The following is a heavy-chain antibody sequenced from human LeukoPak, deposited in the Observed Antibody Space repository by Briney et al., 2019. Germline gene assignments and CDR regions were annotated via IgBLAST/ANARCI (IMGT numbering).Heavy chain of an antibody. CDR3: ARDSAGGGLDY. V-gene: IGHV3-21*01. J-gene: IGHJ4*02. CDR2: ISSSSSYI. Sequence: GGSLSLSCAASGLTFGSYSMNWVRQAPGKGLEWVSSISSSSSYIYYADSVKGRFTISRDNAKNSLYLQMNSLRAEDTAVYYCARDSAGGGLDYWGQGTLVTVSS. CDR1: GLTFGSYS. D-gene: IGHD2-8*02.